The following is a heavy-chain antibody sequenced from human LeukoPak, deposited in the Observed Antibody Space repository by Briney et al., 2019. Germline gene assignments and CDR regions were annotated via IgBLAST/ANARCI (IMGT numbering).Heavy chain of an antibody. CDR1: AFTVSSNY. V-gene: IGHV3-66*01. CDR3: AKASRVDLNYYSYGMDV. CDR2: IYSGGST. Sequence: GGSLRLSCAASAFTVSSNYMSWVRQAPGKGREWGSVIYSGGSTYYANSVKGRFTISRANSKNTLYLQMNSLRAEDTAVYYCAKASRVDLNYYSYGMDVWGQGTTVTVSS. J-gene: IGHJ6*02.